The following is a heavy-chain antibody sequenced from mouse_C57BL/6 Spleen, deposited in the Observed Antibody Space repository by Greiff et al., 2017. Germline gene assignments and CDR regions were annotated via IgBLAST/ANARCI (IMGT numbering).Heavy chain of an antibody. CDR1: GYSFTGYY. D-gene: IGHD2-1*01. CDR3: ARRGDGNYEDWWYFDV. J-gene: IGHJ1*03. CDR2: INPSTGGT. Sequence: VQLKESGPELVKPGASVKISCKASGYSFTGYYMNWVKQSPEKSLEWIGEINPSTGGTTYNQKFKAKATLTVYKSSSTAYMQLKSLTAEDSAVYYCARRGDGNYEDWWYFDVWGTGTTVTVSS. V-gene: IGHV1-42*01.